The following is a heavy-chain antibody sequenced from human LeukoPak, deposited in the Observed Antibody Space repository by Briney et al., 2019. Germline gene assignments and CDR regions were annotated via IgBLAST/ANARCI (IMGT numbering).Heavy chain of an antibody. Sequence: ASGKVSCKASGYTFTSYGISCVGQAPGQGLEWMGWISAYNGNTNYAQKLQGRVNMTPDTSTSTAYMELRTLRSDATAVYHCARVGVPAASYYMDVWGKGTTVTVSS. D-gene: IGHD2-2*01. CDR2: ISAYNGNT. V-gene: IGHV1-18*01. J-gene: IGHJ6*03. CDR1: GYTFTSYG. CDR3: ARVGVPAASYYMDV.